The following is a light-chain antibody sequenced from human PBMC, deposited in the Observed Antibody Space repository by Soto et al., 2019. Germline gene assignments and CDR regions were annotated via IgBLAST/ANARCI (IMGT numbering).Light chain of an antibody. V-gene: IGLV2-14*02. CDR3: QSYNSNLSGWV. CDR2: EGT. J-gene: IGLJ3*02. Sequence: QSALTQPASVSGSPGQSITISCTGTSSDVGSYNLVSWYQQHPGKAPKLMIYEGTKRPSGVSDRFSGSKSGNTASLTISGLQADDEADYYCQSYNSNLSGWVFGGGTKVTVL. CDR1: SSDVGSYNL.